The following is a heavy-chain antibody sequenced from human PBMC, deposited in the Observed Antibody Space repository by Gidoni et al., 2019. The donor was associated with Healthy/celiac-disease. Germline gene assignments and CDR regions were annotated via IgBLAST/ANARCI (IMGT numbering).Heavy chain of an antibody. D-gene: IGHD6-13*01. CDR3: ARRPHLYSSSGYWFDP. CDR1: GYSFTSYW. V-gene: IGHV5-51*01. J-gene: IGHJ5*02. Sequence: EVQLVQYAAEVKTPGESLKISCKGSGYSFTSYWIGWVRQMPGKGLEWMGIIYPGDSDTRYSPSFQGQVTISADKSISTAYLQWSSLKASDTAMYYCARRPHLYSSSGYWFDPWGQGTLVTVSS. CDR2: IYPGDSDT.